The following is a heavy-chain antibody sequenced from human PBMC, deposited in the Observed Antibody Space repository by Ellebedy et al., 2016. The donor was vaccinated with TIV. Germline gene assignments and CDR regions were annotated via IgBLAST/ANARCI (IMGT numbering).Heavy chain of an antibody. CDR3: AGHGPQWFDAFDL. V-gene: IGHV4-4*07. Sequence: SQTLSLTCAVSGVSITRHFWTWIRQPAGGGLEWIGRLHPSGTPNYNPSLKSRVIMSRDTSKDQFSLKLSSVTAADTAVYYCAGHGPQWFDAFDLWGQGTLVTVSS. J-gene: IGHJ3*01. CDR2: LHPSGTP. D-gene: IGHD3-22*01. CDR1: GVSITRHF.